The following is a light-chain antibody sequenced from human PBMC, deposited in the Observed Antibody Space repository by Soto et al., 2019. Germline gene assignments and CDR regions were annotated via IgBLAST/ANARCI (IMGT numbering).Light chain of an antibody. CDR1: SSDVGGYNY. CDR2: DVS. V-gene: IGLV2-14*01. Sequence: QSVLTQPASVSGSPGQSITISCTGTSSDVGGYNYVSWYQQHPGKAPKLMIYDVSNRPSGVSNRFSGSKSGNTASLTISGPPAEDGAGYYCSSFTSSTTPVFGGGTKLTVL. CDR3: SSFTSSTTPV. J-gene: IGLJ2*01.